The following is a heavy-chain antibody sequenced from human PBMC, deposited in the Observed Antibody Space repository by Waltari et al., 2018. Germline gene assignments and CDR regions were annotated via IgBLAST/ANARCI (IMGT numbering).Heavy chain of an antibody. CDR3: ARGPRFLEWLFPFDY. J-gene: IGHJ4*02. V-gene: IGHV4-34*01. Sequence: QVQLQQWGAGLLKPSETLSLTCAVYVGSFSGYYWSWLRQPPGKGLEWIGEINHSGSTNYNPSLKSRVTISVDTSKNQFSLKLSSVTAADTAVYYCARGPRFLEWLFPFDYWGQGTLVTVSS. D-gene: IGHD3-3*01. CDR1: VGSFSGYY. CDR2: INHSGST.